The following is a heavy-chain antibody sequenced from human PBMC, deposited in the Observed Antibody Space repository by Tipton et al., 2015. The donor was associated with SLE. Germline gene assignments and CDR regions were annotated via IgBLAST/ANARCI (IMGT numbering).Heavy chain of an antibody. J-gene: IGHJ3*02. Sequence: QLVQSGAEVKKPGASVKVSCKASGYTFTSYGISWVRQAPGQGLERMGWISAYNGNTNYAQKIQGRVTMTTDTSTSTACMELRSLRSDDTAVYYCARDLRYFDWLLSDAFDIWGQGTMLTVSS. CDR3: ARDLRYFDWLLSDAFDI. V-gene: IGHV1-18*01. CDR1: GYTFTSYG. D-gene: IGHD3-9*01. CDR2: ISAYNGNT.